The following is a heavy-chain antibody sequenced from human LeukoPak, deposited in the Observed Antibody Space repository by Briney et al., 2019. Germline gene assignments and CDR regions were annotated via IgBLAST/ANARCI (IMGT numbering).Heavy chain of an antibody. Sequence: SETLSLTCTVSGGSISSYYWSWIRQPPGKGLEWIGYIYYSGSTNYNPSLKSRVTISVDTSKNQFSLKLSSVTAADTAVFYCARIVSGGYSLFYFDYWGQGTLVTVSS. J-gene: IGHJ4*02. CDR1: GGSISSYY. CDR3: ARIVSGGYSLFYFDY. V-gene: IGHV4-59*12. CDR2: IYYSGST. D-gene: IGHD5-18*01.